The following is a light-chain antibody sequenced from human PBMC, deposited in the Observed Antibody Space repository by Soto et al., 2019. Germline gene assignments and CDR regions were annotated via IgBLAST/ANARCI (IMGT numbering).Light chain of an antibody. CDR1: QSISDY. V-gene: IGKV1-5*01. CDR3: QQYYTYWHM. CDR2: DAS. Sequence: EIQMTQSASTLSASVGGRVIITCRASQSISDYLAWYQQKPGKAPKLLIYDASNLESGVPSTFSGSGSGTEFTLTISSLQPDDFATYYCQQYYTYWHMFGQGTKVDIK. J-gene: IGKJ1*01.